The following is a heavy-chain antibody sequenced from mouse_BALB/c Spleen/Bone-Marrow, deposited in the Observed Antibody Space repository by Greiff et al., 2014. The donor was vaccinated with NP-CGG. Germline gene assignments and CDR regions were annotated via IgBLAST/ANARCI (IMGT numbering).Heavy chain of an antibody. Sequence: QVQLQQSGTELMKPGASVKISCKATGYTFSSYWIEWVNQRPGHGLEWIGEILPGSGSTNYNEKFKGKATFTADTSSNTAYMQLRSLRLEADDFDYCASRGDGFAWFAYWGQGTLVTVSA. J-gene: IGHJ3*01. CDR2: ILPGSGST. CDR3: ASRGDGFAWFAY. V-gene: IGHV1-9*01. D-gene: IGHD1-2*01. CDR1: GYTFSSYW.